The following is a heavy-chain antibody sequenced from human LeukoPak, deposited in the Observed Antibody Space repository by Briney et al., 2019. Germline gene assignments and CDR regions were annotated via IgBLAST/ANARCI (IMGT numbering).Heavy chain of an antibody. CDR2: ISYDGSNK. CDR1: GFTFSSYG. V-gene: IGHV3-30*18. CDR3: AKLQSRGNIAAAGHAFDI. J-gene: IGHJ3*02. Sequence: PGGSLRLSCAASGFTFSSYGMHWVRQAPGKGLEWVAVISYDGSNKYYADSVKGRFTISRDNSKNTLYLQMNSLRAEDTAVYYCAKLQSRGNIAAAGHAFDIWGQGTMVTVSS. D-gene: IGHD6-13*01.